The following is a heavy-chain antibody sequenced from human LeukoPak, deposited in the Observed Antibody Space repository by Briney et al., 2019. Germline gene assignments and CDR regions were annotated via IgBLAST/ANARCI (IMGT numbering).Heavy chain of an antibody. J-gene: IGHJ4*02. CDR2: TRNKAHSYTT. CDR1: GFTFNDHY. CDR3: ARGSTGWPGKRGDY. D-gene: IGHD6-19*01. V-gene: IGHV3-72*01. Sequence: PGGSLRLSCAASGFTFNDHYMDWARQAPGKGLEWVGRTRNKAHSYTTEYAASVKGRFTISRDDSKSSLYLQMNSLKTEDTAVYYCARGSTGWPGKRGDYWGQGTLVTVSS.